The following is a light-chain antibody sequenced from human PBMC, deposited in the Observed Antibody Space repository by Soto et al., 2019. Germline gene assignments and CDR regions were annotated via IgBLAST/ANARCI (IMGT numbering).Light chain of an antibody. Sequence: QSALTQPPSASGSPGQSVTISCTGTSSDVGGYNYVSWYQQHPGKAPKLIMYEVTKRPSGVPDRFSGSKFGNTASLTVSGLQAEDEADYYCSSYADNYRSVFGGGTKLTVL. CDR1: SSDVGGYNY. V-gene: IGLV2-8*01. J-gene: IGLJ2*01. CDR3: SSYADNYRSV. CDR2: EVT.